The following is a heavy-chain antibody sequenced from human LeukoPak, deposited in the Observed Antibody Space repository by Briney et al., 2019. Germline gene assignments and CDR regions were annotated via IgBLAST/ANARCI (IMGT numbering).Heavy chain of an antibody. CDR1: GGSISSSSYY. D-gene: IGHD1-26*01. J-gene: IGHJ3*02. CDR2: IYYSGST. V-gene: IGHV4-39*01. CDR3: ARPGGSYYSDAFDI. Sequence: SSETLSLTXTVSGGSISSSSYYWGWIRQPPGKGLEWIGSIYYSGSTYYNPSLKSRVTISVDTSKNQFSLKLSSVTAADTAVYYCARPGGSYYSDAFDIWGQGTMVTVSS.